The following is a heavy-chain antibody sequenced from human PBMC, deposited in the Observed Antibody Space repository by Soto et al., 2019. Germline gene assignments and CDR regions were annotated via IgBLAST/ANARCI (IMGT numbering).Heavy chain of an antibody. J-gene: IGHJ4*02. V-gene: IGHV1-18*01. D-gene: IGHD2-8*02. CDR3: ARAPSSIYCTGSNCYADY. CDR2: ISPYTGDT. CDR1: GYTFASYG. Sequence: QVQLVQSGAEVKKPGASVKVSCKASGYTFASYGISWVRHAPGQGLEWVGWISPYTGDTNYAQNLQGRVTVTTDSSTSTAYMEVRSLRSDDTAVYYCARAPSSIYCTGSNCYADYWGQGTLVTVSS.